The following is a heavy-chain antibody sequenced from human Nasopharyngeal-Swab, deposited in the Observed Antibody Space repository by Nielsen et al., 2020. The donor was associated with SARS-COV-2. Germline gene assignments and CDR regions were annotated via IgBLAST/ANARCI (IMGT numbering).Heavy chain of an antibody. J-gene: IGHJ4*02. V-gene: IGHV5-51*01. CDR2: IYPGDSDT. CDR1: GYSFTSYW. Sequence: GESLKISCQGSGYSFTSYWIGWVRQMPGKGLEWMGIIYPGDSDTRYSPSFQGQVTISADKSISTAYLQWSRLKASDIAMYYCARYYDYNNFGPDYWGQGTLVTVSA. CDR3: ARYYDYNNFGPDY. D-gene: IGHD4-11*01.